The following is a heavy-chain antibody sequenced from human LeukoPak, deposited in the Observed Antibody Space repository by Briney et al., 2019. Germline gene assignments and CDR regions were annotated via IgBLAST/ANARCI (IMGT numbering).Heavy chain of an antibody. D-gene: IGHD3-22*01. J-gene: IGHJ4*02. Sequence: GGSLRLSCAASGFTFSSYSMNWVRQAPGKGLDWVSSISSSSSYIYYADSVKGRFTISRDNAKNSLYLQMNSLRAEDTALYYCAKDSDSSGNYFDYWGQGTLVTVSS. CDR2: ISSSSSYI. V-gene: IGHV3-21*04. CDR3: AKDSDSSGNYFDY. CDR1: GFTFSSYS.